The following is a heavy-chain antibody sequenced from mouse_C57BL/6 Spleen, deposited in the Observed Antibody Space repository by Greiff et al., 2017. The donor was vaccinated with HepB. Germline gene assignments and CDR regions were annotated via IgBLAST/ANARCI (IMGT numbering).Heavy chain of an antibody. Sequence: QVQLQQPGAELVMPGASVKLSCKASGYTFTSYWMHWVKQRPGQGLEWIGEIDPSDSYTNYNQKFKGKSTLTVDKSSSTAYMQLSSLTSEDSAVYYCARYAIRASYWYFDVWGTGTTVAVSS. V-gene: IGHV1-69*01. CDR2: IDPSDSYT. J-gene: IGHJ1*03. CDR3: ARYAIRASYWYFDV. D-gene: IGHD3-2*02. CDR1: GYTFTSYW.